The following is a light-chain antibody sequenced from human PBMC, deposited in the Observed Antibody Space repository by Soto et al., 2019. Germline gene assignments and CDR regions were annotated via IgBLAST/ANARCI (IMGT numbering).Light chain of an antibody. Sequence: QSVLTQPPSVSGSHGQSVTISCTGTSSDVGGYSHVSWYQQHPGKAPKFVIYGVNRRPSGVPDRFSGSKSGNTASLTISGLLAEEEADYYCCSYAGTPYVFGSGTKLTVL. V-gene: IGLV2-11*01. CDR2: GVN. J-gene: IGLJ1*01. CDR3: CSYAGTPYV. CDR1: SSDVGGYSH.